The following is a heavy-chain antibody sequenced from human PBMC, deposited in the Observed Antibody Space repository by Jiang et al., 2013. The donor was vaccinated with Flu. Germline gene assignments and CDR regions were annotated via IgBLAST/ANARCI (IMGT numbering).Heavy chain of an antibody. CDR1: GYSFTSYW. CDR3: ASQYSGSYYPSD. D-gene: IGHD1-26*01. CDR2: IDPSDSYT. J-gene: IGHJ4*02. V-gene: IGHV5-10-1*01. Sequence: CKGSGYSFTSYWISWVRQMPGKGLEWMGRIDPSDSYTNYSPSFQGHVTISADKSISTAYLQWSSLKASDTAMYYCASQYSGSYYPSDWGQGTLVTVSS.